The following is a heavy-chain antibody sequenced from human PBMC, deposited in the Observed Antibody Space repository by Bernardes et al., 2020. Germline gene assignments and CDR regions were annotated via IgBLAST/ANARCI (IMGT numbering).Heavy chain of an antibody. Sequence: GSLSLSCAGSGFDFSDYWMTWVRQAPGMGLEWVANIKRDGSETYYVDSVKGRFTISRDNAKNLVFLQMNSLRAGDTAGFYCARSAGMDVWGQGTMVTVSS. CDR1: GFDFSDYW. CDR3: ARSAGMDV. V-gene: IGHV3-7*03. CDR2: IKRDGSET. J-gene: IGHJ6*02.